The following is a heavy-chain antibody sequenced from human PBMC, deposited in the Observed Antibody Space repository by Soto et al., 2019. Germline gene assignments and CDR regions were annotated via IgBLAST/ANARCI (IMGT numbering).Heavy chain of an antibody. J-gene: IGHJ4*02. D-gene: IGHD4-4*01. CDR3: ARVSPYSNYFDY. CDR2: IGTAGDT. V-gene: IGHV3-13*01. Sequence: EVQLVESGGGLVQPGGSLRLSCAASGFTFSSYDMHWVRQATGKGLEWVSAIGTAGDTYYPDSVKGRFTISRENAKNSLYLQINSLRAEDTAVYYCARVSPYSNYFDYWGQGTLVTVSS. CDR1: GFTFSSYD.